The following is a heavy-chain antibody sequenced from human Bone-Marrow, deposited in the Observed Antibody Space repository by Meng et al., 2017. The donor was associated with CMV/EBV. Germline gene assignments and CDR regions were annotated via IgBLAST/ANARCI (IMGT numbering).Heavy chain of an antibody. D-gene: IGHD2-21*01. J-gene: IGHJ4*02. V-gene: IGHV4-34*01. CDR1: GTSFSDYS. CDR2: INHRGST. Sequence: GSLRLSCAVHGTSFSDYSWTWIRHSPRKGLEWIGQINHRGSTNFNPSLMGRVTMSVDSSKEQFSLRLTSMTAADTAVYYCAGEIDIWGQGTAVPASS. CDR3: AGEIDI.